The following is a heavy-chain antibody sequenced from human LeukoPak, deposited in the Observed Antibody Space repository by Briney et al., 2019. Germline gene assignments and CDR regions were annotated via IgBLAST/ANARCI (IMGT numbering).Heavy chain of an antibody. J-gene: IGHJ4*02. CDR3: ARDGVMAETPFYFDS. CDR2: ISSSTSNI. Sequence: PGGSLRLSCTGSGFIFNSYGINWVRQAPRKGLEWVAYISSSTSNIFYADSVKGRFTISRDNAKDSVLLQMNSLRVEDTALYFCARDGVMAETPFYFDSWGQGALVTVSS. V-gene: IGHV3-21*04. CDR1: GFIFNSYG. D-gene: IGHD2-21*01.